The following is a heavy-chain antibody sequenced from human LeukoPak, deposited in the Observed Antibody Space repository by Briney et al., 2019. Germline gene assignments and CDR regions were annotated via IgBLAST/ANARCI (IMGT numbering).Heavy chain of an antibody. CDR1: GFTSSNAW. J-gene: IGHJ4*02. V-gene: IGHV3-15*07. Sequence: GGSLRLSCAASGFTSSNAWMNWVRQAPGKGLEWVGRIKSKTDGGTTDYAAPVKGRFTISRDDSKNTLYLQMNSLKTEDTAVYYCTTDARDYYDSSGYSPNWGQGTLVTVSS. D-gene: IGHD3-22*01. CDR2: IKSKTDGGTT. CDR3: TTDARDYYDSSGYSPN.